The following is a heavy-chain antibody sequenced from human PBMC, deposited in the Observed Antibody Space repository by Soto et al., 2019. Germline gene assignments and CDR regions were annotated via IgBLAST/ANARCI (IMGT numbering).Heavy chain of an antibody. D-gene: IGHD2-2*01. J-gene: IGHJ4*02. V-gene: IGHV1-18*04. CDR3: ARDLRGYQLLSSPLDC. CDR2: ISAYRGDT. Sequence: QVQLVQSGTEVKKPGASVKVSCKASGYAFTSYGISWVRQAPGPGLEWMGWISAYRGDTNYAQKFQGRVTVTTDTSTNTAYMELRSLRSDDTAVYYCARDLRGYQLLSSPLDCWGQGTLVTVSS. CDR1: GYAFTSYG.